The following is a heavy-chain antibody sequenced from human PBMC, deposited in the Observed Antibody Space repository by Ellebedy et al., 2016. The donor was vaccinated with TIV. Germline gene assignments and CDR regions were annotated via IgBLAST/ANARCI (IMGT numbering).Heavy chain of an antibody. D-gene: IGHD6-13*01. CDR2: INAGNGNT. Sequence: ASVKVSCKASGYTFTSYAMHWVRQAPGQRLEWMGWINAGNGNTKYSQKFQGRVTITRDTSASTAYMELSSLRSEDTAVYYCARKCKQQLIQDWYFDLWGRGTLVTVSS. CDR3: ARKCKQQLIQDWYFDL. CDR1: GYTFTSYA. V-gene: IGHV1-3*01. J-gene: IGHJ2*01.